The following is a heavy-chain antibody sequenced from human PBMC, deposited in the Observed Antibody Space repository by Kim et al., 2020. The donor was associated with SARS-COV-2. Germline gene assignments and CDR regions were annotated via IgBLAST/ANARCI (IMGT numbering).Heavy chain of an antibody. CDR1: GFTFSTYW. D-gene: IGHD1-26*01. V-gene: IGHV3-7*01. CDR3: ARDGLFVAVTTSYSFYYYSNV. J-gene: IGHJ6*03. Sequence: GGSLRLSCAASGFTFSTYWMSWVRQSPGKGLEWVATIQQDGRETYYVDSVKGGFTISKDNAKNSLYLHMNSLRAEDTAVYYGARDGLFVAVTTSYSFYYYSNVWGRGSQVTVSS. CDR2: IQQDGRET.